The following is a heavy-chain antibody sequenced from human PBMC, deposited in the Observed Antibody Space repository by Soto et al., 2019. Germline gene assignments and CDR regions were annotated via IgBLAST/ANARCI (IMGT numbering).Heavy chain of an antibody. Sequence: QVQLVQSGAEVKKPGSSVKVSCKASGGTFSSYAISWVRQAPGQGLEWMGGIIPIFGTANYAQKFQGRVTITADKSTSTAYRELSSLRSEDTAVYYCARGLVPSLLVVPAAYYYYYGMDVWGQGTTVTVSS. CDR2: IIPIFGTA. V-gene: IGHV1-69*06. D-gene: IGHD2-2*01. CDR3: ARGLVPSLLVVPAAYYYYYGMDV. J-gene: IGHJ6*02. CDR1: GGTFSSYA.